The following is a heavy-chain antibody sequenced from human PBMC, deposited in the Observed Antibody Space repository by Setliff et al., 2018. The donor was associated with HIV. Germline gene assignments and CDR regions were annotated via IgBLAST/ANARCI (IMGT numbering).Heavy chain of an antibody. V-gene: IGHV4-61*05. CDR2: IYYSGST. CDR3: ARASYQLLFPYYFDY. CDR1: GGSISSGYY. D-gene: IGHD2-2*01. J-gene: IGHJ4*02. Sequence: PSETLSLTCTVSGGSISSGYYWGWIRQPPGKGLEWIGYIYYSGSTNYNPSFKSRVTISEDTSKNQFSLKLSSVTAADTAVYYCARASYQLLFPYYFDYWGQGTLVTVSS.